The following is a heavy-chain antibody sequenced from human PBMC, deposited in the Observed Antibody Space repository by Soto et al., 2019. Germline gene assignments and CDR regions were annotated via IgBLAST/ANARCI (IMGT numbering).Heavy chain of an antibody. Sequence: PSETLSLTCTVSGGSIDSYYWTWIRQPPGKGLEWIGYVYYTGTTTYSTSIKSRVTISVDTSMNQISLKMSSVTAADTAFYYCARLGGYYQSLDTWGQGTLVT. J-gene: IGHJ5*02. CDR2: VYYTGTT. D-gene: IGHD3-22*01. CDR3: ARLGGYYQSLDT. V-gene: IGHV4-59*08. CDR1: GGSIDSYY.